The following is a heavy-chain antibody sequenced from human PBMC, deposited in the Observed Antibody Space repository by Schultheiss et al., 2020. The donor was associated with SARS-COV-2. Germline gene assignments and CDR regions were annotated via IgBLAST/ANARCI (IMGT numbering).Heavy chain of an antibody. Sequence: SETLSLTCAVYGGSFSGYYWSWIRQPPGKGLEWIGEINHSGSTNYNPSLKSRVTISVDTSKNQFSLKLSSVTAADTAVYYCARDGELGGDYYYYYMDVWGKGTTVTVSS. V-gene: IGHV4-34*01. CDR1: GGSFSGYY. CDR3: ARDGELGGDYYYYYMDV. CDR2: INHSGST. J-gene: IGHJ6*03. D-gene: IGHD3-16*01.